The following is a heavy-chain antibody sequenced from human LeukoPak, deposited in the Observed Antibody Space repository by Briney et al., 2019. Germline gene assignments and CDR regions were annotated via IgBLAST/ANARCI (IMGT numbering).Heavy chain of an antibody. V-gene: IGHV3-30*02. D-gene: IGHD2-21*01. J-gene: IGHJ4*02. CDR2: IRYDGSNK. CDR1: GFSFSSYG. CDR3: AKDLLPPYCGGDCSSDY. Sequence: GGSLRLSCAASGFSFSSYGMHWVRQAPGKGLEWVAFIRYDGSNKYYVDSVKGRFTISRDNSKNTLYLQMNSLRAEDTAVYYCAKDLLPPYCGGDCSSDYWGQGILVTVSS.